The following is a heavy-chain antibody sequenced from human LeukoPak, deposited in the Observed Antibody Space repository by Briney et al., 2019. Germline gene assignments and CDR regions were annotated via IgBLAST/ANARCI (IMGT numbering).Heavy chain of an antibody. Sequence: SGTLSLTCAVSGGSISTNHWWHWVRQPPGKGLEWIGEIYHSGSTYYNPSLRSRVTMSVDKSKYQFSLNLNSVTTADTAVYYCAREYCDGDCLTAFDIWGPGTMVTVSS. D-gene: IGHD2-21*02. J-gene: IGHJ3*02. V-gene: IGHV4-4*02. CDR3: AREYCDGDCLTAFDI. CDR1: GGSISTNHW. CDR2: IYHSGST.